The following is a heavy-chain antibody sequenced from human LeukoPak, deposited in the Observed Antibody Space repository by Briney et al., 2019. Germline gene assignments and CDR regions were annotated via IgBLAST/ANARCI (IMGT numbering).Heavy chain of an antibody. D-gene: IGHD6-19*01. Sequence: WASVKVSCTASGYTFTSYGISWVRQAPGQGLEWMGWISAYNGNTNYAQKLQGRVTMTTDTSTSTAYMELRSLRSDDTAVYYCARDGVAVAGTALYYYYGMDVWGQGTTVTVSS. J-gene: IGHJ6*02. CDR3: ARDGVAVAGTALYYYYGMDV. CDR2: ISAYNGNT. V-gene: IGHV1-18*01. CDR1: GYTFTSYG.